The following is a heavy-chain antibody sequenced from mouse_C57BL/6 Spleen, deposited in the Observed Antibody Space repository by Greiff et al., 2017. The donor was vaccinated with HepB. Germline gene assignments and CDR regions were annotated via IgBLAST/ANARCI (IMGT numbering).Heavy chain of an antibody. J-gene: IGHJ4*01. V-gene: IGHV5-17*01. CDR2: ISSGSSTI. D-gene: IGHD3-2*02. Sequence: EVKLQESGGGLVKPGGSLKLSCAASGFTFSDYGMHWVRQAPEKGLEWVGYISSGSSTIYYADTVKGRFTISRDNAKNTLFLQMTSLRSEDTAMYYCARWTAQATAMDYWGQGTSVTVSS. CDR3: ARWTAQATAMDY. CDR1: GFTFSDYG.